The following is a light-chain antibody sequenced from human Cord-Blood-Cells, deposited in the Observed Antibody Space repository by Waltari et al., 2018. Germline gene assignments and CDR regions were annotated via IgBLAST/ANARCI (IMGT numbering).Light chain of an antibody. J-gene: IGKJ3*01. CDR1: QSISSY. CDR2: AAS. CDR3: QQSYSTPFT. V-gene: IGKV1-39*01. Sequence: IQMIQSLSFLSASVQDRVTITCRASQSISSYLNWYQQKPGKAPKLLIYAASSLQSGVPSRFSGSGSGTDFTLTISSLQPEDFATYYCQQSYSTPFTFGPGTKVDIK.